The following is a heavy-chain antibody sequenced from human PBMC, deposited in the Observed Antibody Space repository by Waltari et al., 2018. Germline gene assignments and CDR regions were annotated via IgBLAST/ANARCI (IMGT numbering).Heavy chain of an antibody. CDR3: ASGSGWTSTY. V-gene: IGHV3-7*01. Sequence: EVRLVESGGDLVHPGGSLTLSCAGSGFTFSGYWRNWVRQAPGKGRGWVANIKQDGSETFYVNAVKGRFTISRDNAKNSLYLQMNSLRVEDTAVYYCASGSGWTSTYWGQGTLVTVSS. CDR1: GFTFSGYW. CDR2: IKQDGSET. D-gene: IGHD6-19*01. J-gene: IGHJ4*02.